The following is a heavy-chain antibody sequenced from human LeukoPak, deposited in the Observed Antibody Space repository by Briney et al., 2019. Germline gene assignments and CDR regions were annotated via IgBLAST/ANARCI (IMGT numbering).Heavy chain of an antibody. J-gene: IGHJ4*02. V-gene: IGHV1-69*13. CDR2: IIPIFGTA. CDR1: GGTFSSYA. Sequence: SVTVSCTASGGTFSSYAIGWVRQAPGQGLEWMGGIIPIFGTANYAQKFQGRVTTTADESTSTAYMELSSLRSEDTAVYYCARGSSSGDDLDYWGQGTLVTVSS. D-gene: IGHD5-24*01. CDR3: ARGSSSGDDLDY.